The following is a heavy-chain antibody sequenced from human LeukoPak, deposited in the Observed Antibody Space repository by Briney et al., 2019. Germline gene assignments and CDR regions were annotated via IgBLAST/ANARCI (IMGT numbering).Heavy chain of an antibody. CDR3: ARGHYDYVWGSYALDI. D-gene: IGHD3-16*01. CDR1: GFTFSSCA. Sequence: GGSLRLSCAASGFTFSSCAMHWVRQAPGKGLEYVAAISGTGGTTYYANPVKGRFTISRDNSRNMLYLQVGSLRAEDMAVYYCARGHYDYVWGSYALDIWGQGTMVTVSS. J-gene: IGHJ3*02. CDR2: ISGTGGTT. V-gene: IGHV3-64*01.